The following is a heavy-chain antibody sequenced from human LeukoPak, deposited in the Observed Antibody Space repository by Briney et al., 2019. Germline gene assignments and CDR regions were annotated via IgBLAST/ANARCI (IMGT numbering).Heavy chain of an antibody. CDR3: ARDRQEYQLLSDYYGMDV. V-gene: IGHV1-46*01. CDR1: GYTFTSYY. Sequence: ASVKVSCKASGYTFTSYYMHWVRQAPGQELEWMGIINPSGGSTSYAQKFQGRVTMTRDTSTSTVYMELSSLRSEDTAVYYCARDRQEYQLLSDYYGMDVWGKGTTVTVSS. D-gene: IGHD2-2*01. CDR2: INPSGGST. J-gene: IGHJ6*04.